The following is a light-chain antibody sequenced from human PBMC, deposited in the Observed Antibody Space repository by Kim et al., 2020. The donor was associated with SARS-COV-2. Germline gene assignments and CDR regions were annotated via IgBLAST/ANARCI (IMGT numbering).Light chain of an antibody. J-gene: IGLJ1*01. CDR3: NSRDSSGYHLF. Sequence: SSELTQDPAVSVALGQTVRITCQGDSLRSYYASWYQQKPGQAPVLVIYGKNNRPSGIPDRFSGSSSGNTVSLTITGAQAEDEADYYCNSRDSSGYHLFFG. CDR1: SLRSYY. V-gene: IGLV3-19*01. CDR2: GKN.